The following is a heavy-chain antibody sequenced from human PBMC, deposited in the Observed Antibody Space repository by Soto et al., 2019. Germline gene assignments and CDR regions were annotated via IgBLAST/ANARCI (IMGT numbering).Heavy chain of an antibody. CDR1: GGSISSYY. J-gene: IGHJ6*03. Sequence: SETLSLTCTVSGGSISSYYWSWIRQPPGKGLEWIGYIYYSGSTNYNPSLKSRVTISVDTSKNQFSLKLSSVTAADTAVYYCARLLRSHSPYYYYYMDVWGKGTTVTVSS. V-gene: IGHV4-59*01. CDR2: IYYSGST. CDR3: ARLLRSHSPYYYYYMDV. D-gene: IGHD3-3*01.